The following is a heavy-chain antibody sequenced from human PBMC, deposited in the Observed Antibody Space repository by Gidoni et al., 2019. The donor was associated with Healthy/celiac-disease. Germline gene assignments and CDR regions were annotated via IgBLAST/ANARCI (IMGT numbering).Heavy chain of an antibody. J-gene: IGHJ6*02. V-gene: IGHV3-30-3*01. Sequence: QVQLVGSGGGVVQPGRSLRLSCSASGFAFSRYAMPWVRQAPGKGLEWVAVISYDGSNKYYADSVKGRFTISRDNSKNTLYLQMNSLRAEDTAVYYCARDLEVPEVVAATPTYYYGMDVWGQGTTVTVSS. D-gene: IGHD2-15*01. CDR3: ARDLEVPEVVAATPTYYYGMDV. CDR2: ISYDGSNK. CDR1: GFAFSRYA.